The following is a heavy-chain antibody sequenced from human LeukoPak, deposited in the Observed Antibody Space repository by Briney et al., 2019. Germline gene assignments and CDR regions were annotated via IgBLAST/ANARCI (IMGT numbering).Heavy chain of an antibody. CDR2: IWYDGSNK. CDR1: GFTFSSYG. CDR3: ARERGYFDY. J-gene: IGHJ4*02. V-gene: IGHV3-33*01. Sequence: LPGGSLRLSCAASGFTFSSYGMHWVRQAPVKGLEWVAVIWYDGSNKYYADSVKGRFTISRDNSKNTLYLQMNSLRAEDTAVYYCARERGYFDYWGQGTLVTVSS. D-gene: IGHD1-26*01.